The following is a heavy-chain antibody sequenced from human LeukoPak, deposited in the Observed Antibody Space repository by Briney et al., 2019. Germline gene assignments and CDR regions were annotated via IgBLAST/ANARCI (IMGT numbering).Heavy chain of an antibody. Sequence: GGSLRLSCAASGFTFSSYAMSWVRQAPGKGLEWVSAISGSGGSTYYADSVKGRFTISRDNPKNTLYLQMNSLRAEDTAVYYCAKGVVPAAIQSLFDYWGQGTLVTVSS. CDR3: AKGVVPAAIQSLFDY. CDR1: GFTFSSYA. D-gene: IGHD2-2*02. J-gene: IGHJ4*02. V-gene: IGHV3-23*01. CDR2: ISGSGGST.